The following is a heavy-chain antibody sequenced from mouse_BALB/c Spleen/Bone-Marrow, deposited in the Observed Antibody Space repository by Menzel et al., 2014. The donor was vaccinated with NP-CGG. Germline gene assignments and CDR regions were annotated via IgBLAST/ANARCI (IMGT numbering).Heavy chain of an antibody. J-gene: IGHJ2*01. Sequence: VQLKESGAELARPGASVKMSCKASGYTFTDYNMHWVKQSHGRSLEWIGYIYPYNGGTGYNQKFKSKATLTVDNSSSTAYMELRSLTSEDSAVYYCARLGRDYWGQGTTLTVSS. V-gene: IGHV1S29*02. CDR1: GYTFTDYN. D-gene: IGHD4-1*01. CDR2: IYPYNGGT. CDR3: ARLGRDY.